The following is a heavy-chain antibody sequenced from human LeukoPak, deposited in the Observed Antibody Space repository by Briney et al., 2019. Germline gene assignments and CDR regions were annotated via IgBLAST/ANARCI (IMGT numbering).Heavy chain of an antibody. D-gene: IGHD2-2*01. CDR2: ISSGGDYI. Sequence: GGSLRLSCAASGFAFSTYSMTWVRRAPGKGLEWVSSISSGGDYIYYADSVKGRFTISRDNAKNSLYLQMNSLRAEDTAVYYCAKALSTSLAYYYYYGMDVWGQGTTVTVSS. V-gene: IGHV3-21*04. CDR1: GFAFSTYS. J-gene: IGHJ6*02. CDR3: AKALSTSLAYYYYYGMDV.